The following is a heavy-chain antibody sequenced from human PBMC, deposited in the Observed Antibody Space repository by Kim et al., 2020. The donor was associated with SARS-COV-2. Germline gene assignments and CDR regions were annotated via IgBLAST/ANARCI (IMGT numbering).Heavy chain of an antibody. D-gene: IGHD2-2*01. CDR1: GYSFTSYW. CDR2: IYPGDSDT. CDR3: ARRGRGGSSTRVVYYYGMDV. J-gene: IGHJ6*02. Sequence: GESLKISCKGSGYSFTSYWIGWVRQMPGKGLEWMGIIYPGDSDTRYSPSFQGQVTISADKSISTAYLQWSSLKASDTAMYYCARRGRGGSSTRVVYYYGMDVWGQGTTVTVSS. V-gene: IGHV5-51*01.